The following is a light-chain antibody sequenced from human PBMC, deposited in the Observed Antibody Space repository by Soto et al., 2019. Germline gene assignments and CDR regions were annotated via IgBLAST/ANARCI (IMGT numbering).Light chain of an antibody. CDR1: QDITSY. Sequence: DIQLTQSPSFLSASVGDRVTITCRASQDITSYLAWYQQKPGKAPKILIYAASTLQSGVPSRFSGSGSGTEFSLTINNLQPEDYVTYYCLHPNVYPIFTFGPGTKVDIK. CDR3: LHPNVYPIFT. V-gene: IGKV1-9*01. CDR2: AAS. J-gene: IGKJ3*01.